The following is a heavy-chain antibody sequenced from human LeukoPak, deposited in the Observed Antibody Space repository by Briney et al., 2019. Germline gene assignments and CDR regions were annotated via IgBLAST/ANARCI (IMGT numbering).Heavy chain of an antibody. V-gene: IGHV1-24*01. CDR2: FDPEDGET. CDR3: ATGVTATLDY. CDR1: GYTFTGYY. J-gene: IGHJ4*02. D-gene: IGHD2-15*01. Sequence: ASVKVSCKASGYTFTGYYMHWVRQAPGKGLEWMGGFDPEDGETIYAQKFQGRVTMTEDTSTDTAYMELSSLRSEDTAVYYCATGVTATLDYWGQGTLVTVSS.